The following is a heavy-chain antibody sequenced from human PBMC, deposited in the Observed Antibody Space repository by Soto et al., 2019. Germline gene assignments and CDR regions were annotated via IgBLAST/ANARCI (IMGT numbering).Heavy chain of an antibody. CDR1: GYTFSSHL. CDR3: ARTTTETTVFEY. Sequence: HGESLKISCKGSGYTFSSHLIGWVRQMPGQGLELLGIIYSGDSDTRYIPSFQGQVTLYVDKPISTAYLQWSSLKAWETAMCYCARTTTETTVFEYSDQVTLVTVPS. J-gene: IGHJ4*02. V-gene: IGHV5-51*01. CDR2: IYSGDSDT. D-gene: IGHD4-17*01.